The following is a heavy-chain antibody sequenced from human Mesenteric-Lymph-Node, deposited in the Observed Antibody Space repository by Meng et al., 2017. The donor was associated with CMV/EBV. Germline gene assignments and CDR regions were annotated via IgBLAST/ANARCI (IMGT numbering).Heavy chain of an antibody. CDR3: AKDLEPTYYDFWSGSPPNCFDP. Sequence: GGSLRLSCAVSGFTFSSYAMSWVRQAPGQGLEWVSAISGSGGSTYYADSVKGRFTISRDNSKNTLFLQMNSLKPEDTAVYSCAKDLEPTYYDFWSGSPPNCFDPWRQGTLVTVSS. V-gene: IGHV3-23*01. CDR2: ISGSGGST. D-gene: IGHD3-3*01. J-gene: IGHJ5*02. CDR1: GFTFSSYA.